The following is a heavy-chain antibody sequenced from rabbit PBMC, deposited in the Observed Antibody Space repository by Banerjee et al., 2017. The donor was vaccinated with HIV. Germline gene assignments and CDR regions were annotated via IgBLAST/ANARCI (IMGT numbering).Heavy chain of an antibody. CDR1: GFDFSSYY. CDR2: IYIGGGSA. V-gene: IGHV1S47*01. D-gene: IGHD4-2*01. Sequence: QEQLVESGGGLVQPDESLTLSCKASGFDFSSYYMSWVRQAPGKVPGGITYIYIGGGSANYASWVNGRFALSSHNAQNTVSLQMTSLTGSDTATYFCASQGRYGGSKYGVSDLWGQGTLVTVS. J-gene: IGHJ4*01. CDR3: ASQGRYGGSKYGVSDL.